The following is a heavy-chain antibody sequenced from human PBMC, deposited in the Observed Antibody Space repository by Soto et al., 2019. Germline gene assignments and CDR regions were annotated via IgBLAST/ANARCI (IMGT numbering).Heavy chain of an antibody. J-gene: IGHJ4*02. CDR1: GASITYGGYS. Sequence: QLQMHESGSGLVKPSQTLSLTCTVSGASITYGGYSWGWIRQTPGKDLEWIGYINHLETTFYNPSFESRRSLSIDRAKNQFSLNLNSMSAADRAVYFCARGGGSDSFDYWGQGILVTVSS. CDR3: ARGGGSDSFDY. CDR2: INHLETT. V-gene: IGHV4-30-2*01. D-gene: IGHD1-26*01.